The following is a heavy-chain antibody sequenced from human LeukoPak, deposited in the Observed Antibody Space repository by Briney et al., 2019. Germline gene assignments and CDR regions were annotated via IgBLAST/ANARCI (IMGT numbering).Heavy chain of an antibody. J-gene: IGHJ4*02. CDR1: YY. D-gene: IGHD3-3*01. Sequence: YYWGWIRQAPGKGLEWVSYISSSGSTIYYADSVKGRFTISRDNAKNSLYLQMNSLRAEDTAVYYCARGEGYDFWSGYYTDYWGQGTLVTVSS. CDR3: ARGEGYDFWSGYYTDY. V-gene: IGHV3-11*04. CDR2: ISSSGSTI.